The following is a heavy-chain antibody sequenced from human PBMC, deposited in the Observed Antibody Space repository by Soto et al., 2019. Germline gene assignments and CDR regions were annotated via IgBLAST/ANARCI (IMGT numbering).Heavy chain of an antibody. V-gene: IGHV1-18*01. CDR1: GYTFTTYG. J-gene: IGHJ6*02. CDR2: INTHNGNT. CDR3: TREGSAPYYYYGMDA. Sequence: ASVKVSCKASGYTFTTYGISWVRQAPGQGLEWMGWINTHNGNTNYAQNLQGRVIMTADTSTSTAYMELRSLRSDDTAVYYCTREGSAPYYYYGMDAWGQGNTVTVS. D-gene: IGHD3-10*01.